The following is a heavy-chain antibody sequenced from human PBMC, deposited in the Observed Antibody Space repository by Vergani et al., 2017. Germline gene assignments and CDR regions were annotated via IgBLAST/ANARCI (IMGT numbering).Heavy chain of an antibody. J-gene: IGHJ4*02. CDR2: IYYVGST. CDR3: ARYSYGSGTYSYFDL. V-gene: IGHV4-30-4*08. CDR1: GDSISSGDHW. Sequence: QVQLQESGPGLVKPSQTLSLTCTVSGDSISSGDHWWSWIRQPPGKGLEWIGYIYYVGSTYYNPSLTSRLTISVDTSRNQFSLRLSSVTAADAAVYYCARYSYGSGTYSYFDLWGQGTLVTVSS. D-gene: IGHD3-10*01.